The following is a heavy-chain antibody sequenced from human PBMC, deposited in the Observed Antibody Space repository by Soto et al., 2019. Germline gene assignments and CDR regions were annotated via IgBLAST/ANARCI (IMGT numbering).Heavy chain of an antibody. J-gene: IGHJ6*03. V-gene: IGHV4-39*01. CDR3: ARQTTYYYYYMDV. CDR2: IYYSGST. Sequence: SETLSLTCTVSGGSISSSSYYWGWIRQPPGKGLEWIGSIYYSGSTYYNPSLKSRVTISVDTSKNQFSLKLSSVTAADTAVYYCARQTTYYYYYMDVWGKGTTVTVSS. CDR1: GGSISSSSYY.